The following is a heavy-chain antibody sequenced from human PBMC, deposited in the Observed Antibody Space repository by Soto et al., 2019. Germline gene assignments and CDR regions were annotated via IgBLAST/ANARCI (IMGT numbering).Heavy chain of an antibody. CDR1: GGSFSGYY. V-gene: IGHV4-34*01. Sequence: SETLSLTCAVYGGSFSGYYWSWIRQPPGKGLEWIGEINHSGSTNYNPSLKSRVTISVDTSKNQFSLKLSSVTTADTAVYYCARGRVAATNYWGQGTLVTVSS. CDR3: ARGRVAATNY. J-gene: IGHJ4*02. CDR2: INHSGST. D-gene: IGHD2-15*01.